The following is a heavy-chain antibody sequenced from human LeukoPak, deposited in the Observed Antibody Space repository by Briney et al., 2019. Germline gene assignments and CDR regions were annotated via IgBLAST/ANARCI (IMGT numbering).Heavy chain of an antibody. CDR2: IHYSGST. CDR1: GGSMSSYH. J-gene: IGHJ3*02. Sequence: PSETLSLTCAVSGGSMSSYHWNWIRQPPGKGLEWIAYIHYSGSTNYNPSLESRVTISIDTSKNQFSLKLTSVTAADTAVYYCARGDVFDIWGQGTLVTVSS. V-gene: IGHV4-59*01. CDR3: ARGDVFDI.